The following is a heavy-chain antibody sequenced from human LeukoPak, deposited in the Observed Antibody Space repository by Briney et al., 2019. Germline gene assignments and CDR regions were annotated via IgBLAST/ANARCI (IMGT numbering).Heavy chain of an antibody. J-gene: IGHJ4*02. V-gene: IGHV1-69*04. CDR1: GGTFSSYA. CDR2: IIPILGIA. CDR3: ARAYSSSQTLDY. D-gene: IGHD6-13*01. Sequence: SVKVSCKASGGTFSSYAISWVRQAPGQGLEWMGRIIPILGIANYAQKFQGRVTITAGKSTSTAYMELSSLRSEDTAVYYCARAYSSSQTLDYWGQGTLVTVSS.